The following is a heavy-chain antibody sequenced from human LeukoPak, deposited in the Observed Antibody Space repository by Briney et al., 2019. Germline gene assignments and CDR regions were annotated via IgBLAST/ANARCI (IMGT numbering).Heavy chain of an antibody. CDR1: GFTFSTYA. CDR2: ISFDGSHK. D-gene: IGHD3-3*01. Sequence: PGGSLRLSCAASGFTFSTYAMHWARQAPGKGLEWVAVISFDGSHKSYADSVKGRFTISRDNSKNTLYLQMNSLRAEDTAVYYCARIKEVIPIFGSKRGSWYFDLWGRGTLVTVSS. V-gene: IGHV3-30*04. J-gene: IGHJ2*01. CDR3: ARIKEVIPIFGSKRGSWYFDL.